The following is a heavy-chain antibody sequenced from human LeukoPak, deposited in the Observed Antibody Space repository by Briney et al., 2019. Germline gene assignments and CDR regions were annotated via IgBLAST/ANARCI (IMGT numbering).Heavy chain of an antibody. V-gene: IGHV3-30*04. J-gene: IGHJ3*01. CDR2: ISFDGNTK. D-gene: IGHD3-16*01. Sequence: PGRSLRLSCATSGFSFSRYGFHWVRQAPGKGLEWVAVISFDGNTKYYADSVWGRMTISRDNPKNTLHLEMNSLRAEGTSVYYCARDRGDDYYEKSESLYEGFDLWGQGTMVIVSA. CDR1: GFSFSRYG. CDR3: ARDRGDDYYEKSESLYEGFDL.